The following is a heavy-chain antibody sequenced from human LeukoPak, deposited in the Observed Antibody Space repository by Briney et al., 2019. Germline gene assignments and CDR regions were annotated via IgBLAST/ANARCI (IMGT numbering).Heavy chain of an antibody. J-gene: IGHJ4*02. D-gene: IGHD5-18*01. Sequence: SETLSLTCAVYGGSFSGYYWSWIRQPPGKGPEWIGEINHSGSTNYNPSLKSRVTISVDTSKNQFSLKLSSVTAADTAVYYCARARYLRYSYGPYYFDYWGQGTLVTVSS. CDR2: INHSGST. V-gene: IGHV4-34*01. CDR3: ARARYLRYSYGPYYFDY. CDR1: GGSFSGYY.